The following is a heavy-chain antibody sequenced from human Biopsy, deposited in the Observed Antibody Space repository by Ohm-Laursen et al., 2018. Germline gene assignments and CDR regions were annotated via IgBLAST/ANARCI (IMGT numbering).Heavy chain of an antibody. CDR1: GFTFQDHA. CDR2: ISASSSYI. J-gene: IGHJ5*01. CDR3: ATELLPPGVGGPWLDS. D-gene: IGHD3-10*01. V-gene: IGHV3-21*06. Sequence: GSLRLSCAASGFTFQDHAMHWVRQAPGKGLEWVSSISASSSYIYYADSVKGRFTVSRDNTKNTLYLQMNSLRAADTAIYFCATELLPPGVGGPWLDSWGQGTPVTVSS.